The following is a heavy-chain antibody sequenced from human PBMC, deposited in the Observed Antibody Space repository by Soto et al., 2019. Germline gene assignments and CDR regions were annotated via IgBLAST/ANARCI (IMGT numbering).Heavy chain of an antibody. CDR1: GFTFSSYS. CDR3: ARGDLVVVLNDAFDI. J-gene: IGHJ3*02. CDR2: ISSSSSYI. Sequence: GGSLRLSCAASGFTFSSYSMNWVRQAPGKGLEWVSSISSSSSYIYYADSVKGRFTISRDNSKNTLYLQMNSLRAEDTAVYYCARGDLVVVLNDAFDIWGQGKMVTVSS. D-gene: IGHD3-22*01. V-gene: IGHV3-21*01.